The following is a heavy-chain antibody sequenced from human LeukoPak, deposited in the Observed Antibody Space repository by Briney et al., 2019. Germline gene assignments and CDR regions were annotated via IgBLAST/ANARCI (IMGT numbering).Heavy chain of an antibody. CDR3: ARDRYYYDSSGYYYVGYFDY. Sequence: GRSLRLSCAASGFTFSSYAMHWVRQAPGKGLEWVAVISYDGSNKYYADSVKGRFTISRDNSKNTLYLQMNSLRAEDTAVYYCARDRYYYDSSGYYYVGYFDYWGQGTLVTASS. V-gene: IGHV3-30-3*01. CDR1: GFTFSSYA. J-gene: IGHJ4*02. D-gene: IGHD3-22*01. CDR2: ISYDGSNK.